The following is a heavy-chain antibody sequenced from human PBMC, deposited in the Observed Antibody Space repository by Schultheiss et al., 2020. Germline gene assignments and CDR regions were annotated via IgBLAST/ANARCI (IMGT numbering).Heavy chain of an antibody. V-gene: IGHV4-4*07. J-gene: IGHJ5*02. CDR2: IYTSGST. CDR3: ARVYSYGWAGWFDP. D-gene: IGHD5-18*01. Sequence: SETLSLTCTVSGGSISSYYWSWIRQPAGKGLEWIGRIYTSGSTKYNPSLKNRVTISVDTSKNQFSLKLSSVTAADTAVYYCARVYSYGWAGWFDPWGQGTLVTVSS. CDR1: GGSISSYY.